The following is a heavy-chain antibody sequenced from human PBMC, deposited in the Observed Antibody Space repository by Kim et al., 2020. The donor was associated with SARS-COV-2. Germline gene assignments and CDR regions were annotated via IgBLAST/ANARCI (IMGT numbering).Heavy chain of an antibody. J-gene: IGHJ6*02. Sequence: VKGRFTISRDNARTTLYLQMNSLRAEDTAVYYCARDPTPWFGELLYYGMDVWGQGTTVTVSS. CDR3: ARDPTPWFGELLYYGMDV. D-gene: IGHD3-10*01. V-gene: IGHV3-74*01.